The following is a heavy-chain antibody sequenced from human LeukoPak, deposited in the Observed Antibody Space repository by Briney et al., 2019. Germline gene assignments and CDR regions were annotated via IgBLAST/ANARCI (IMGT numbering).Heavy chain of an antibody. CDR1: GFTFSSYS. D-gene: IGHD5-24*01. V-gene: IGHV3-21*01. Sequence: GGSLRLSCAASGFTFSSYSMNWVRQAPGKGLEWVSSISSSSSYIYYADSVKGRFTISRDNAKNSLYLQMNSLRAEDTAVYYCARGVDGYNYHSAYFDYWGQGTLVTVSS. CDR2: ISSSSSYI. J-gene: IGHJ4*02. CDR3: ARGVDGYNYHSAYFDY.